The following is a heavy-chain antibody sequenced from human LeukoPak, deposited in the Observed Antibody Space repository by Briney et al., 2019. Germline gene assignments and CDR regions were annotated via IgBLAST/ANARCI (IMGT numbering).Heavy chain of an antibody. CDR2: MNTNSGNT. D-gene: IGHD4-17*01. CDR3: ARILTRSTVTRFGY. Sequence: ASVKVSGKASGYTFTSYDINWVRQATGQGLEWMGWMNTNSGNTGYAQKFQGRVTMTRNTSISTAYMELSSLRSEDTAVYYCARILTRSTVTRFGYWGQGTLVTVSS. CDR1: GYTFTSYD. J-gene: IGHJ4*02. V-gene: IGHV1-8*01.